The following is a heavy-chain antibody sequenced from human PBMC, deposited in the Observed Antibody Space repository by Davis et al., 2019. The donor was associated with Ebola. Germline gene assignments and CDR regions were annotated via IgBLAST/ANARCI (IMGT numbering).Heavy chain of an antibody. CDR2: IYYSGST. D-gene: IGHD3-22*01. CDR1: GGSISSSSYY. Sequence: MPGGSLRLSCTVSGGSISSSSYYWGWIRQPPGKGLEWIGSIYYSGSTYYNPSLKSRVTISVDTSKNQFSLKLSSVTAADTAVYYCARARRIVVVTDAFDIWGQGTMVTVSS. J-gene: IGHJ3*02. V-gene: IGHV4-39*01. CDR3: ARARRIVVVTDAFDI.